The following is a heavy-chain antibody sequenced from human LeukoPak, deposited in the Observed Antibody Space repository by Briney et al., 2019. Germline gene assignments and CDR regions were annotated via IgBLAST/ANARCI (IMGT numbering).Heavy chain of an antibody. D-gene: IGHD3-3*01. J-gene: IGHJ5*02. Sequence: PSETLSLTCTVSGGSISSYYWSWIRQPAGKGLEWIGRIYTSGSTNYNPSLKSRVTMSVDTSKNQFSLKLSSVTAADTAVYYCASRHYDFWSGHNWFDPWGQGTLVTVSS. CDR3: ASRHYDFWSGHNWFDP. CDR1: GGSISSYY. CDR2: IYTSGST. V-gene: IGHV4-4*07.